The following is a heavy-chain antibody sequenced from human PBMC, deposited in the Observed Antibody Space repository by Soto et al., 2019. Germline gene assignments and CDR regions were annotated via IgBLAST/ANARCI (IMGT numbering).Heavy chain of an antibody. J-gene: IGHJ4*02. Sequence: EVQLVESGGNLVLPGGSLRLSCAASGFTFSSYWMHWVRQAPGKGLVWVSRIYFDGITTNYADSVKGRLTVSRDNAKNTVYLHVNTLRDEDTAVYYCARGGAMGVDYWGQGTLVTVSS. V-gene: IGHV3-74*01. CDR2: IYFDGITT. CDR3: ARGGAMGVDY. D-gene: IGHD1-26*01. CDR1: GFTFSSYW.